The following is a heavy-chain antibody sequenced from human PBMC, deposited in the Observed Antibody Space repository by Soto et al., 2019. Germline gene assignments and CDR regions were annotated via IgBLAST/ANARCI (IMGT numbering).Heavy chain of an antibody. CDR1: NYPFTSYG. CDR2: ISAYNNNA. D-gene: IGHD3-3*01. CDR3: ARDSNPFGVVIRSTEKQKYGMDV. Sequence: ASVKVSCKASNYPFTSYGFAWVRQAPGHGLQWLGRISAYNNNADYAQEFQGRITMTTDTSTRTAVMELSSLTSDDTGVYYCARDSNPFGVVIRSTEKQKYGMDVWGQ. J-gene: IGHJ6*02. V-gene: IGHV1-18*01.